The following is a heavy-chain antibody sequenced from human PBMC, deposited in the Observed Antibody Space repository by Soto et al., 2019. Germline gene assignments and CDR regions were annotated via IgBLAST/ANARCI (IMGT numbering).Heavy chain of an antibody. CDR3: ASFLHTHDYVAEYFQH. Sequence: QVQLVQSGAEVKKPGSSVKVSCKASGGTFSSYTISWVRQAPGQGLEWMGRIIPILGIANYAQKFQGRVTISADKSTSTAYMELSSLRSEDTAVYYCASFLHTHDYVAEYFQHWGQGTLVTVSS. D-gene: IGHD4-17*01. V-gene: IGHV1-69*02. CDR1: GGTFSSYT. CDR2: IIPILGIA. J-gene: IGHJ1*01.